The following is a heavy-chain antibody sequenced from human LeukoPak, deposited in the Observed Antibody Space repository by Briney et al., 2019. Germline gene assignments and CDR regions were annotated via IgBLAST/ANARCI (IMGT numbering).Heavy chain of an antibody. CDR2: ISAYNGNT. Sequence: ASVKVSCKASGYTFTSYGIGWVRQAPGQGLEWMGWISAYNGNTNYAQKLQGRVTMTTDTSTSTAYMELRSLRSDDTAVYYCARGLDYYDSSGYYGIYPYFDYWGQGTLVTVSS. D-gene: IGHD3-22*01. CDR1: GYTFTSYG. J-gene: IGHJ4*02. V-gene: IGHV1-18*01. CDR3: ARGLDYYDSSGYYGIYPYFDY.